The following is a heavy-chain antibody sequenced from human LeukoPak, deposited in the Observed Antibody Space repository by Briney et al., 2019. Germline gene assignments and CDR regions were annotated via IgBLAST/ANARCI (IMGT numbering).Heavy chain of an antibody. CDR3: ASGIAAAYYFDY. CDR1: GFTVSSNY. D-gene: IGHD6-13*01. V-gene: IGHV3-53*01. Sequence: GGSLRLSCAASGFTVSSNYMSWVRQAPGKGLEWVSVIYSGGSTYYADSVKGRFTISRDNSKNTLYLQMNSLRAEGTAVYYCASGIAAAYYFDYWGQGTLVTVSS. CDR2: IYSGGST. J-gene: IGHJ4*02.